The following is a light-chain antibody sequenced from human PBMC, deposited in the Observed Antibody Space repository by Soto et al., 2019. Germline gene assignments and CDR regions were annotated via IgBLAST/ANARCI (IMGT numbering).Light chain of an antibody. Sequence: EIVMTQSPGTLSGSPGERATLSCMASQSVSNNLAWYQQKPGQAPRLLIYGASTRAIGIPARFSGSGSGTEFTLTISSLQSEDFAVYYCQQHNNWPLTFGGGTKVDIK. V-gene: IGKV3-15*01. CDR1: QSVSNN. J-gene: IGKJ4*01. CDR3: QQHNNWPLT. CDR2: GAS.